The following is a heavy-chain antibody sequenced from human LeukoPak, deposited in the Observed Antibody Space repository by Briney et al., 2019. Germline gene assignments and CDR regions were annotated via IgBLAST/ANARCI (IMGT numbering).Heavy chain of an antibody. V-gene: IGHV5-51*01. CDR3: ARRHYYYDRSGFYYYFDT. CDR1: GYSFISDW. D-gene: IGHD3-22*01. J-gene: IGHJ4*02. Sequence: GESLKISCKGSGYSFISDWIGWVRQMPGKGLEWVGNIQPGNPEIRYSPSFQGQVTLSADKSISTAYLQWSSLKASDTAMYYCARRHYYYDRSGFYYYFDTWGQGTLVTVSS. CDR2: IQPGNPEI.